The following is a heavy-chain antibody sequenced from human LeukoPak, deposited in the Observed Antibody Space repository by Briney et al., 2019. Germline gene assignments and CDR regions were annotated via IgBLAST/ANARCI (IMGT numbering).Heavy chain of an antibody. J-gene: IGHJ3*01. Sequence: GASVKVSCKAFGYSFTGYHLHWVRQAPRQGLEWMGWVNPKTGGTNYARNFQGRVTMTRDTSINTVNMELSRLTSDDTAVYYCAREFSSKLEWLAYVTGDDAFDVWGQGTMITVS. CDR1: GYSFTGYH. D-gene: IGHD3-3*01. V-gene: IGHV1-2*02. CDR3: AREFSSKLEWLAYVTGDDAFDV. CDR2: VNPKTGGT.